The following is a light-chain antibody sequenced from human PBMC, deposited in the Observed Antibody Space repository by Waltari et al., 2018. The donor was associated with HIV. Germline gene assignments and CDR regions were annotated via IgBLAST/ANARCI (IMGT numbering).Light chain of an antibody. CDR3: SSYTSSSTLRV. CDR1: SSDVGGYNS. J-gene: IGLJ3*02. CDR2: EVS. V-gene: IGLV2-14*01. Sequence: QSALTQPASVSGSPGQSITISCTGPSSDVGGYNSVSWYQQPPGKAPKLMIYEVSNGPAGVANRFSGSKSGNTASLTISGRQAEDEADYYCSSYTSSSTLRVFGGGTKLTVL.